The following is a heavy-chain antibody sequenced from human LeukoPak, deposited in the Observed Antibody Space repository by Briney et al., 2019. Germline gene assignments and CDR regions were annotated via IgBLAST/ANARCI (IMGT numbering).Heavy chain of an antibody. J-gene: IGHJ5*02. CDR3: ARTITMVRGAFELWFDP. CDR2: IYPGDSDT. D-gene: IGHD3-10*01. CDR1: GSIFTSYW. V-gene: IGHV5-51*01. Sequence: GASLQISCQGSGSIFTSYWIGWVRPLPGKGLEWMGIIYPGDSDTRYSPSFQGQVTISADKSISTAYLQWSSLKASDTAMYYCARTITMVRGAFELWFDPWGQGTLVTVSS.